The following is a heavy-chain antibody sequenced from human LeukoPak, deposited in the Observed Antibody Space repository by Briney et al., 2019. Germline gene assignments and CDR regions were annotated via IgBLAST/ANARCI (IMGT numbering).Heavy chain of an antibody. V-gene: IGHV3-23*01. CDR3: AKLVVVASTPFDF. Sequence: GGSLRLSCAASGFTFSSYSMNWVRQAPGKGLEWVSTISAGGDNTYYADSVKGRFTISRDNSKNTLYVQMNSLRAEDTAVYFCAKLVVVASTPFDFWGQGTLVTVSS. CDR1: GFTFSSYS. J-gene: IGHJ4*02. CDR2: ISAGGDNT. D-gene: IGHD2-15*01.